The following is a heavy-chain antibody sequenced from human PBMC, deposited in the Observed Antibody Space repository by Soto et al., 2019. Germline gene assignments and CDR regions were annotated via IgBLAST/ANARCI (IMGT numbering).Heavy chain of an antibody. Sequence: GGSLRLSCAAPGLTFKTAWMNWFRQIPGKGLEWVGRIKSENDGGIIDYAAPVKGRFIISRDDSKNTVYLEMNSLNTEDTAVYYWVSDSPACRAYAFDFWGQGIVVTVAS. CDR3: VSDSPACRAYAFDF. D-gene: IGHD2-15*01. CDR2: IKSENDGGII. J-gene: IGHJ4*02. V-gene: IGHV3-15*07. CDR1: GLTFKTAW.